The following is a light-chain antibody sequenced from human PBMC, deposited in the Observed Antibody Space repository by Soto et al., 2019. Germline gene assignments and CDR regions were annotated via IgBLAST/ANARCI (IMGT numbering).Light chain of an antibody. CDR3: HRYENWPKT. Sequence: EIVRTQSPPTLYVSPGERATLSCRASQSISRNLAWFQQKPGQAPSLLIFGASTRAAGIPARFSGSGSGTEFSLTISGLQSEDFAVYFCHRYENWPKTFGQGTKVDIK. CDR2: GAS. J-gene: IGKJ1*01. CDR1: QSISRN. V-gene: IGKV3-15*01.